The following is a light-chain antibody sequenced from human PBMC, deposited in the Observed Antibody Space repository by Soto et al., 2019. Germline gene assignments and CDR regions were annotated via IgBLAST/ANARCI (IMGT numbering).Light chain of an antibody. V-gene: IGKV1-27*01. J-gene: IGKJ4*01. Sequence: DIQMTQSPSSLSASVGDRVTITCRASQGINSRLAWYQQKPGKVPKVLIYGVSTLQSGVPSRFSGSGSGTDYTLTIYTLQPEDVATYYCQHYNSAPPDGTFGGGTKVEIK. CDR1: QGINSR. CDR2: GVS. CDR3: QHYNSAPPDGT.